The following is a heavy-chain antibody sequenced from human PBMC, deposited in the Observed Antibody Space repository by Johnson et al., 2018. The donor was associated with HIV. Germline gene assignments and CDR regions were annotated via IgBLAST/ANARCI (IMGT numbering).Heavy chain of an antibody. Sequence: VQLVESGGGVVRPGGSLRLSCAASGFTFDDYGMSWVRQPPGKGLEWVSAINWNGGSTGYADSVKGRFTISRDNAKNSLYLQMNSLRVEDTAVYYCAKDELGMGIGGAFDIWGQGTMVTVSS. CDR1: GFTFDDYG. J-gene: IGHJ3*02. CDR2: INWNGGST. CDR3: AKDELGMGIGGAFDI. D-gene: IGHD3-3*01. V-gene: IGHV3-20*04.